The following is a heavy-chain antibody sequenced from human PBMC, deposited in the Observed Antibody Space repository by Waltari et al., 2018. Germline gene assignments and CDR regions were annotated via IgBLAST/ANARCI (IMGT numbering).Heavy chain of an antibody. J-gene: IGHJ4*02. Sequence: QVQLQESGPGLVKPSETLSLTCPVSGYSFSRGYYWGWIRQPPGKGLEWIGSIYHSGSTYYNPSLKSRVTISVDTSKNQFSLKLSSVTAADTAVYYCARDRRGDYQFDYWGQGTLVTVSS. CDR1: GYSFSRGYY. CDR2: IYHSGST. D-gene: IGHD4-17*01. V-gene: IGHV4-38-2*02. CDR3: ARDRRGDYQFDY.